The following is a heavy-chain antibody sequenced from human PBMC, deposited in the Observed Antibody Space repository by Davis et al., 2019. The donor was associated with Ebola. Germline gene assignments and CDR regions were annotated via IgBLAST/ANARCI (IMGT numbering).Heavy chain of an antibody. CDR1: GFTFSSSS. D-gene: IGHD2-21*02. V-gene: IGHV3-48*02. CDR2: SSSSRTTT. J-gene: IGHJ3*02. Sequence: GESLKISCAASGFTFSSSSMNWVRQAPGKGLEWVSHSSSSRTTTHYADSVKGRFTISRDNVKSSLYLQMNSLRDEDTAVYYCARGVDYGFDIWGQGTMVTVSS. CDR3: ARGVDYGFDI.